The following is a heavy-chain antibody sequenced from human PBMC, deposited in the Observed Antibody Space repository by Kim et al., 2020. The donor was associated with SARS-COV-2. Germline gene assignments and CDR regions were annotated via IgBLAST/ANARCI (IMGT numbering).Heavy chain of an antibody. J-gene: IGHJ6*02. D-gene: IGHD3-10*01. CDR3: ARGRGQSYYYYGMDV. CDR2: INHSGST. CDR1: GGSFSGYY. Sequence: SETLSLTCAVYGGSFSGYYWSWIRQPPGKGLEWIGEINHSGSTNYNPSLKSRVTISVDTSKNQFSLKLSSVTAADTAVYYCARGRGQSYYYYGMDVWGQG. V-gene: IGHV4-34*01.